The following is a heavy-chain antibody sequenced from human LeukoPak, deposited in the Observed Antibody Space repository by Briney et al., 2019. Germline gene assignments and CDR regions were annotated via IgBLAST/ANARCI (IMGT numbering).Heavy chain of an antibody. CDR1: GYSISSGYY. V-gene: IGHV4-38-2*02. D-gene: IGHD3-10*01. J-gene: IGHJ4*02. Sequence: PSETLSLTCTVSGYSISSGYYWGWFRQPPGKGLEWIGSIYHGGSTYYNPSLKSRVTISVDTSKNQFSLKLSSVTAADTAVYYCATNMVRGVIGDYWGQGTLVTVSS. CDR3: ATNMVRGVIGDY. CDR2: IYHGGST.